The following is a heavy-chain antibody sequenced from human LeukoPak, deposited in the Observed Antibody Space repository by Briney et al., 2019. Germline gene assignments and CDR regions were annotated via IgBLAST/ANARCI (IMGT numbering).Heavy chain of an antibody. D-gene: IGHD6-13*01. CDR1: GGSISSGSYY. Sequence: SETLSLTCTVSGGSISSGSYYWSWIRQPPGKGLEWIGEINHSGSTNYNPSLKSRVTISVDTSKNQFSLKLSSVTAADTAVYYCATWGSSSWYKFDYWGQGTLVTVSS. V-gene: IGHV4-39*07. CDR3: ATWGSSSWYKFDY. J-gene: IGHJ4*02. CDR2: INHSGST.